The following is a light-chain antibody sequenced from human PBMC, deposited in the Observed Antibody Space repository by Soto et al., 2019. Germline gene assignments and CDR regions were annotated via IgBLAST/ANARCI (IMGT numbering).Light chain of an antibody. CDR3: QQYNNWPPWT. V-gene: IGKV3-15*01. CDR2: GAY. J-gene: IGKJ1*01. Sequence: EIVMTQSPATLSVSPGERAPLSCRASQSVSSNLAWYQQKPGQAPRLLIYGAYTRATGIPARVSGSGSGTEFTLTISRLQSEDFAVYDCQQYNNWPPWTFGQGTKVEI. CDR1: QSVSSN.